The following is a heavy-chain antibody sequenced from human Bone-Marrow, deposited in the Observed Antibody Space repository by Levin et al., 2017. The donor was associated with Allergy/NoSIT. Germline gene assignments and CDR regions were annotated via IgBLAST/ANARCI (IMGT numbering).Heavy chain of an antibody. J-gene: IGHJ4*02. Sequence: SQTLSLTCTVSSGSIRDSYWSWIRQPPGKGLEWIGYSHYSGSTNYNPSLKSRLTISVDTSENQFSLKLTSVTAADTAVYYCATVVGDGYSEYWGQGTLVTVSS. D-gene: IGHD2-21*01. CDR3: ATVVGDGYSEY. CDR2: SHYSGST. V-gene: IGHV4-59*01. CDR1: SGSIRDSY.